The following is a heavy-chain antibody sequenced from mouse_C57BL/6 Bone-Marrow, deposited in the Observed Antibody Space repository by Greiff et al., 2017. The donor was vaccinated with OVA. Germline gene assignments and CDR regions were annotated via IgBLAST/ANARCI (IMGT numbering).Heavy chain of an antibody. V-gene: IGHV1-26*01. CDR1: GYTFTDYY. J-gene: IGHJ3*01. CDR3: ARWPGAY. CDR2: INPNNGGT. Sequence: EVKLQQSGPELVKPGASVKISCKASGYTFTDYYMNWVKQSHGKSLEWIGDINPNNGGTSYNQKFKGKATLTVDKSSSTAYMELRSLTSEDSAVYYCARWPGAYWGQGTLVTVSA.